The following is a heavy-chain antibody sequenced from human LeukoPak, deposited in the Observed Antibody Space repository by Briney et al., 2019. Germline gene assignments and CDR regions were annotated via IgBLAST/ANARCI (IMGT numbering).Heavy chain of an antibody. Sequence: PVKVSCKASGGTFSSYAISWVRQAPGQGLEWMGGIIPIFGTANYAQKFQGRVTITADESTSTAYMELSSLRSEDTAVYYCAREPYYYDSSGYYYSGAFDIWGQGTMVTVSS. J-gene: IGHJ3*02. CDR3: AREPYYYDSSGYYYSGAFDI. D-gene: IGHD3-22*01. CDR2: IIPIFGTA. CDR1: GGTFSSYA. V-gene: IGHV1-69*13.